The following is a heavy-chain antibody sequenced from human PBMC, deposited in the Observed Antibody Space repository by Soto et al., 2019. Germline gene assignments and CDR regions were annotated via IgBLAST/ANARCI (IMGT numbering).Heavy chain of an antibody. CDR1: GFTFSSYE. CDR2: ISSSGSTI. Sequence: SLRLSSVASGFTFSSYEMNWVRQAPGKGLEWVSYISSSGSTIYYADSVKGRFTISRHNAKNSLYLQMNSLRAEDTAVYYCASDNRRYNWNYCRSEPYYFDYWGQGPLVTVS. D-gene: IGHD1-7*01. J-gene: IGHJ4*02. V-gene: IGHV3-48*03. CDR3: ASDNRRYNWNYCRSEPYYFDY.